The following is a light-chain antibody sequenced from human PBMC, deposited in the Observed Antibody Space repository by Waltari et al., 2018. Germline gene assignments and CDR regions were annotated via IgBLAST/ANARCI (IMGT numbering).Light chain of an antibody. CDR2: KAS. J-gene: IGKJ3*01. V-gene: IGKV1-5*03. CDR1: QSVASW. Sequence: DIQMTQSPSTLSASVGDRVTITCRAGQSVASWVAWYQQKPGKAPKLLIYKASTLEGGVPSRFSGSGSGTEFTRSITSLQPDDFATYYCQQYNNNSPFAFGPGTRVDIK. CDR3: QQYNNNSPFA.